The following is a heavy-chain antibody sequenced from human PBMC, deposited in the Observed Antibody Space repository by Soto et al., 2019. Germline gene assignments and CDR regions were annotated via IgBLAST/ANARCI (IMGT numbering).Heavy chain of an antibody. CDR2: IYYSGST. CDR3: ARGGPTGRTSLYYYYGMDV. V-gene: IGHV4-39*01. Sequence: SETLSLTCTVSGGSISGSSYYWGWIRQPPGKGLEWIGSIYYSGSTYYNPSLKSRVTISVDTSKNQFSLKLSSVTAADTAVYYCARGGPTGRTSLYYYYGMDVWGQGTTVPVSS. J-gene: IGHJ6*02. CDR1: GGSISGSSYY. D-gene: IGHD1-1*01.